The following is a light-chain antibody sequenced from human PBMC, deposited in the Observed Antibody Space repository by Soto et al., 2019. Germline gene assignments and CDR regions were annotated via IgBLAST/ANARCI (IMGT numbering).Light chain of an antibody. CDR3: QQYVSSPQT. J-gene: IGKJ1*01. CDR2: GAS. CDR1: QSVSSSY. V-gene: IGKV3-20*01. Sequence: EIVLTQSPGTLSLSPGERATLSCRASQSVSSSYLAWYQQKSGQAPRLLIYGASNRATGIPDRFSGSGSGTDFTLTISRLEPEDFAMYFCQQYVSSPQTFGQGTKVDI.